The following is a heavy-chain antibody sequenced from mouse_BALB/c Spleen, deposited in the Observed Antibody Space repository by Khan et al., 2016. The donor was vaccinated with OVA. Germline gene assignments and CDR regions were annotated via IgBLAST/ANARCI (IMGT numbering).Heavy chain of an antibody. J-gene: IGHJ2*01. Sequence: QVQLQQSGPELVRPGVSVKISCTGSGYTFTDYSMHWVKQSHAKSLEWIGVISTDSVNTNYNQQFKGKATLTVDKSSSTAYMELARMTSEDSAIYYWARRDYFDYWGQGTTLTVSS. CDR1: GYTFTDYS. CDR2: ISTDSVNT. V-gene: IGHV1S137*01. CDR3: ARRDYFDY.